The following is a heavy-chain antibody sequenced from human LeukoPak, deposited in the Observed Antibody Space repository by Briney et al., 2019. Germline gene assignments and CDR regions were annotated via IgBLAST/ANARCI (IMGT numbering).Heavy chain of an antibody. Sequence: GASVKVSCKVSGDTVTDLSMHWVRQAPGQGLEWMGWINPNSGGTNYAQKFQGRVTMTRDTSISTAYMELSRLRSDDTAVYYCARDRVGATNGYFDYWGQGTLVTVSS. V-gene: IGHV1-2*02. D-gene: IGHD1-26*01. J-gene: IGHJ4*02. CDR3: ARDRVGATNGYFDY. CDR2: INPNSGGT. CDR1: GDTVTDLS.